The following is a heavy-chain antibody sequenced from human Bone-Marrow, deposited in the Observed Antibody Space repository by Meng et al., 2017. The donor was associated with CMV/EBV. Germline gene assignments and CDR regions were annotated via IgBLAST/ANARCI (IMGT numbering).Heavy chain of an antibody. CDR2: IRYDGSNK. V-gene: IGHV3-30*02. D-gene: IGHD5-18*01. Sequence: GESLKIPCAASGFTFSSYGMHWVRQAPGKGLEWVAFIRYDGSNKYYADSVKGRFTISRDNSKNTLHLQMNSLRAEDTAVYYCARGYSYGCGYCGQGTLVTVSS. CDR1: GFTFSSYG. J-gene: IGHJ4*02. CDR3: ARGYSYGCGY.